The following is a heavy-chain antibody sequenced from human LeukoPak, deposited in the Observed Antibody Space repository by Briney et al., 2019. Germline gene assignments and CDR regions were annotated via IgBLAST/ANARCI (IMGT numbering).Heavy chain of an antibody. J-gene: IGHJ4*02. Sequence: PGGSLRLSCVASGFTVSSDYMSWVRQAPGKGLGWVSIIYNDGSTYYANSVKGRFTISRDNSQRTIYLQMNSLRADDTATYYCARDSGFSDYANWDQGTLVTVSS. CDR3: ARDSGFSDYAN. CDR1: GFTVSSDY. V-gene: IGHV3-66*01. CDR2: IYNDGST. D-gene: IGHD4-17*01.